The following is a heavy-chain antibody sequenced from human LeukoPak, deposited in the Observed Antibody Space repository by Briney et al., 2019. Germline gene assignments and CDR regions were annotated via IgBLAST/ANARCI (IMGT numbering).Heavy chain of an antibody. D-gene: IGHD1-26*01. CDR1: GYSFTNYW. CDR3: ARCVGGAAPDY. V-gene: IGHV5-51*01. Sequence: GESLKISCKGSGYSFTNYWIAWVRQMPGKGLEWMGIIYPGDSDTRYSPSFQGQVTISADRSISTAYLQWSSLKASNTAMYYCARCVGGAAPDYWGQGTLVTVSS. J-gene: IGHJ4*02. CDR2: IYPGDSDT.